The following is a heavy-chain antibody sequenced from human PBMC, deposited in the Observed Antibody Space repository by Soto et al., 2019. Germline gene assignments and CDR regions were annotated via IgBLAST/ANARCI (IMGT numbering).Heavy chain of an antibody. Sequence: APVKVSCKASGYTFTSYAMHWVRQAPGQRLEWMGWINAGNGNTKYSQKFQGRVTITRDTSASTAYMELSSLRSEDTAVYYCARAYYDSRIMGYWGQGTLVTVSS. CDR1: GYTFTSYA. CDR3: ARAYYDSRIMGY. D-gene: IGHD3-22*01. J-gene: IGHJ4*02. CDR2: INAGNGNT. V-gene: IGHV1-3*01.